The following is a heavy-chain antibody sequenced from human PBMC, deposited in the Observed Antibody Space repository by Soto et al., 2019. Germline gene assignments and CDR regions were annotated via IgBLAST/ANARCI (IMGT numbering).Heavy chain of an antibody. CDR3: ARRRGYSYGSLRDYYYYGMDV. D-gene: IGHD5-18*01. V-gene: IGHV5-51*01. J-gene: IGHJ6*02. Sequence: GESLKISCKGSGYSFTSYWIGWVRQMPGKGLEWMGIIYPGDSDTRYSPSFQGQVTISADKSISTAYLQWSSLKASDTAMYYCARRRGYSYGSLRDYYYYGMDVWGQGTTVTVSS. CDR1: GYSFTSYW. CDR2: IYPGDSDT.